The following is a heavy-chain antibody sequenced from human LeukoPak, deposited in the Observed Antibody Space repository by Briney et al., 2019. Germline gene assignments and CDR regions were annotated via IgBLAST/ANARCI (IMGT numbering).Heavy chain of an antibody. CDR2: INPNSGGT. D-gene: IGHD6-13*01. CDR1: GYTFTGYY. V-gene: IGHV1-2*02. Sequence: ASVKVSCKASGYTFTGYYMHWVRQAPGQGLEWMGWINPNSGGTNYAQKFQGRVTMTRDTSINTAYMELSRLRSDDTAVYYCARYRRSSSSTFFDYWGQGTLVTVSS. CDR3: ARYRRSSSSTFFDY. J-gene: IGHJ4*02.